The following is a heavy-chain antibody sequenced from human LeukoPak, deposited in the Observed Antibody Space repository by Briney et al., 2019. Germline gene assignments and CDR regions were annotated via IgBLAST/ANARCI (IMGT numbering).Heavy chain of an antibody. J-gene: IGHJ3*02. Sequence: PGGSLRVSCAASGFTFSSYAMSWVRQAPGKGLEWVSAISGSGGSTYYADSVKGRFTISRDNSKNTLYLQMNSLRAEDTAVYYCAKDRDFWSGYSDAFDIWGQGTMVTVSS. D-gene: IGHD3-3*01. CDR1: GFTFSSYA. V-gene: IGHV3-23*01. CDR2: ISGSGGST. CDR3: AKDRDFWSGYSDAFDI.